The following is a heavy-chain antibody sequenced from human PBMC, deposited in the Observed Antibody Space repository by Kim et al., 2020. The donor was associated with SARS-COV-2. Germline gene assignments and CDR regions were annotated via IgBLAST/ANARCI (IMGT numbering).Heavy chain of an antibody. Sequence: ASVKVSCKASGYTFTSYAMNWVRQAPGQGLEWMGWINTNTGNPTYAQGFTGRFVFSLDTSVSTAYLQISSLKAEDTAVYYCAKRGGYDYGDYARWFDPWGQGTLVTVSS. V-gene: IGHV7-4-1*02. CDR2: INTNTGNP. J-gene: IGHJ5*02. D-gene: IGHD4-17*01. CDR1: GYTFTSYA. CDR3: AKRGGYDYGDYARWFDP.